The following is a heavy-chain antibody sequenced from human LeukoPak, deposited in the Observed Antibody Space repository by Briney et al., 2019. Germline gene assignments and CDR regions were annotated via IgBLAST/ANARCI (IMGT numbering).Heavy chain of an antibody. Sequence: ASVKVSCKASGYTFTGYYMHWVRQAPGQGLEWMGRINPNSGGTNYAQKFQGRVTMTRDTSISRAYMELSRLRSDDTAVYYCARVRRILYSSSWYYFDYWGQGTLVTVSS. V-gene: IGHV1-2*06. CDR1: GYTFTGYY. CDR2: INPNSGGT. J-gene: IGHJ4*02. CDR3: ARVRRILYSSSWYYFDY. D-gene: IGHD6-13*01.